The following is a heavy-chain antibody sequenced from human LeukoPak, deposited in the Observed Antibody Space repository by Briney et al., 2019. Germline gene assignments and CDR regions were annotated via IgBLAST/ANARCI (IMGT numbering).Heavy chain of an antibody. V-gene: IGHV1-18*01. CDR3: ARDLSSSSWSVDYYFDY. CDR2: ISAYNGNT. CDR1: GYTFTSYG. Sequence: ASVKVSCKASGYTFTSYGISWVRQAPGQGLEWMGWISAYNGNTNYAQKLQGRVTMTTDTSTSTACMELRSLRSDDTAVYYCARDLSSSSWSVDYYFDYWGQGTLVTVSS. J-gene: IGHJ4*02. D-gene: IGHD6-13*01.